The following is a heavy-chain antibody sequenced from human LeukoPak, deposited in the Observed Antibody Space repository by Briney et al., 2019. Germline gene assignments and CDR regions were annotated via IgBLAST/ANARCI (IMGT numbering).Heavy chain of an antibody. CDR1: GFTFSSYA. Sequence: GGSLRLSCAASGFTFSSYAMSSGRQAPGKGLESVSAISGSGGSTYYADSVKGRFTISRDNSKNTLYLQMNSLRAEDTAVYYCAKDPFFGDYYYYYMDVWGKGTTVTVSS. J-gene: IGHJ6*03. CDR2: ISGSGGST. V-gene: IGHV3-23*01. CDR3: AKDPFFGDYYYYYMDV. D-gene: IGHD3-10*01.